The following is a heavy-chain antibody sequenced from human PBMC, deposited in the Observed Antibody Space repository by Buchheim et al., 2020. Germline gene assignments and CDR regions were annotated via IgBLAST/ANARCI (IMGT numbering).Heavy chain of an antibody. CDR1: GASMNDYY. CDR2: IYYSGST. Sequence: QVLLQESGPGMVKPSETLSLTCNVSGASMNDYYWSWIRQPPGKGLEWLGYIYYSGSTNYNPSLKSRVTISIDTSKNQFFLRLTSVTAADTAVYYCARFPVQRKPYWGQGIL. J-gene: IGHJ4*02. D-gene: IGHD5-24*01. CDR3: ARFPVQRKPY. V-gene: IGHV4-59*01.